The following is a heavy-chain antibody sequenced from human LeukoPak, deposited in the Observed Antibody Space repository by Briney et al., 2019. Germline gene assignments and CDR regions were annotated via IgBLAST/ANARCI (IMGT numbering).Heavy chain of an antibody. CDR3: AKDIRMRTADKISGYHYFDY. Sequence: SGRSLRLSCAASGFTFADYAMHWVRQAPGKGLEWVSGISWDSGSIGYADSVKGRFTNSRDNAKISLYLQMDSLRAEDTALYYCAKDIRMRTADKISGYHYFDYWGQGTLVTVSS. D-gene: IGHD3-22*01. J-gene: IGHJ4*02. CDR1: GFTFADYA. CDR2: ISWDSGSI. V-gene: IGHV3-9*01.